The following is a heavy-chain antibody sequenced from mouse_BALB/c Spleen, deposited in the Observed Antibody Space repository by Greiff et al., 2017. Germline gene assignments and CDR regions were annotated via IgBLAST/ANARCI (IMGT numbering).Heavy chain of an antibody. J-gene: IGHJ2*01. D-gene: IGHD2-4*01. CDR3: TRGDYEGY. CDR2: IRLKSNNYAT. V-gene: IGHV6-6*02. CDR1: GFTFSNYW. Sequence: EVKLVESGGGLVQPGGSMKLSCVASGFTFSNYWMNWVRQSPEKGLEWVAEIRLKSNNYATHYAESVKGRFTISRDDSKSSVYLQMNNLRAEDTGIYYCTRGDYEGYWGQGTTLTVSS.